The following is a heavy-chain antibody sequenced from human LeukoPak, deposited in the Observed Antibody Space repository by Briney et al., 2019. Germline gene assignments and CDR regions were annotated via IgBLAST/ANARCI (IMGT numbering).Heavy chain of an antibody. V-gene: IGHV4-34*01. J-gene: IGHJ4*02. D-gene: IGHD3-10*01. CDR2: INHSGST. CDR1: GGSFSGYY. CDR3: ASAPYYYGSGSYRSTYYFDY. Sequence: PETLSLTCAVYGGSFSGYYWSWIRQPPGKGLEWIGEINHSGSTNYNPSLKSRVTISVDTSKNQFSLKLSSVTAADTAVYYCASAPYYYGSGSYRSTYYFDYWGQGTLVTVSS.